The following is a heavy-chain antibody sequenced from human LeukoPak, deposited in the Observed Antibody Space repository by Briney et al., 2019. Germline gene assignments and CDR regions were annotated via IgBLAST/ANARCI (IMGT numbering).Heavy chain of an antibody. CDR1: GGTFSSYA. V-gene: IGHV1-69*01. CDR2: IIPIFGTA. J-gene: IGHJ4*02. D-gene: IGHD6-19*01. Sequence: EASVKVSCKASGGTFSSYAISWVRQAPGQGLEWMGGIIPIFGTANYAQKFQGRVTITADESTSTAYMELSSLRSEDTAVYYCARPSIYSSGWSSFGYWGQGTLVTVSS. CDR3: ARPSIYSSGWSSFGY.